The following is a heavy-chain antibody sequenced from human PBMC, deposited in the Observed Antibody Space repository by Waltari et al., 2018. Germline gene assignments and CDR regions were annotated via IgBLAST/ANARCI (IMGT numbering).Heavy chain of an antibody. J-gene: IGHJ4*02. D-gene: IGHD3-10*01. CDR2: IYPGDSVP. CDR1: GYSFTTTW. V-gene: IGHV5-51*01. CDR3: VVGSSFDY. Sequence: EVQVVQSGAEVKKPGESLKISCEGSGYSFTTTWIGWVRQMPGKGLEWMGVIYPGDSVPRYSPSFQGQVTISADKSINTAYLQWSTLKASDTAMYYCVVGSSFDYWGQGTLVTVSS.